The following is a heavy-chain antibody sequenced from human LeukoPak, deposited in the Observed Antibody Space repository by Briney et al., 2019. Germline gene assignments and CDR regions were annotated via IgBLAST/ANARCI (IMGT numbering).Heavy chain of an antibody. Sequence: HPGGSLRLSCAASGFTFSSYWMSWVRQAPGKGLEWVANIKQDGSEKYYVDSVKGRFTISRDNAKNSLYLQMNSLRAEDTAVYYCAKTAGIAAAADFDYWGQGTLVTVSS. CDR3: AKTAGIAAAADFDY. J-gene: IGHJ4*02. V-gene: IGHV3-7*01. CDR1: GFTFSSYW. CDR2: IKQDGSEK. D-gene: IGHD6-13*01.